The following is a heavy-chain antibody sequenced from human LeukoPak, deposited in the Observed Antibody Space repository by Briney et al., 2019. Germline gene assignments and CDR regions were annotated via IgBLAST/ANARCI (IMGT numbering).Heavy chain of an antibody. CDR1: DYSISSGYY. CDR3: ARHGKRSLHSDIVVVPAAIPVSKYFDY. D-gene: IGHD2-2*02. Sequence: PSETLSLTCSVSDYSISSGYYWGWIRQPPGKGLEWIGSIYHSGSTDYNPSLKSRVTISVDTSKNQFSLKLSSVTAADTAVYYCARHGKRSLHSDIVVVPAAIPVSKYFDYWGQGTLVTVSS. V-gene: IGHV4-38-2*01. CDR2: IYHSGST. J-gene: IGHJ4*02.